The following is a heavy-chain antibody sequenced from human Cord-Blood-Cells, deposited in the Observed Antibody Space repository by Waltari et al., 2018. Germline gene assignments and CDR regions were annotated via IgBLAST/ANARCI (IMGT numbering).Heavy chain of an antibody. D-gene: IGHD1-1*01. J-gene: IGHJ6*02. CDR2: INQSGRT. V-gene: IGHV4-34*01. CDR1: GGSFSGYY. CDR3: ARPQPTREYYYYYYGMDV. Sequence: QVQLQQWGAGLLRPSETLSLTCAVYGGSFSGYYLRWIRQPPGKGLEWMGEINQSGRTSNNPALKRRLTIAIDTSMIQFSQRLSSVTAADTAVYYCARPQPTREYYYYYYGMDVWGQGTTVTVSS.